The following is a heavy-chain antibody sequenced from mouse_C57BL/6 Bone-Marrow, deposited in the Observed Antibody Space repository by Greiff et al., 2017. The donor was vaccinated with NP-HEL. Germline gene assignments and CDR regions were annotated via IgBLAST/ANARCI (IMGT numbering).Heavy chain of an antibody. CDR2: LYPGDGDP. CDR3: ARGAY. CDR1: GYAFSSYW. V-gene: IGHV1-80*01. Sequence: VQLQQSGAELVKPGASVKISCKASGYAFSSYWMNWVKQRPGKGLEWIGQLYPGDGDPNYHGKCKDKASLTADKSSSTAYMQLSSLTSEDSAVYFCARGAYWGQGTLVTVSA. J-gene: IGHJ3*01.